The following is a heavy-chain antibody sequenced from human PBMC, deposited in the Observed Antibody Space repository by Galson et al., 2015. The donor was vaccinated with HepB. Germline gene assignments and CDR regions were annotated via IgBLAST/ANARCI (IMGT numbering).Heavy chain of an antibody. CDR2: IDWDDAK. CDR3: ARDYGDYAFDP. Sequence: PALVKPTQTLTLTCSFSGFSLRTSGMRVSWIRQPPGKALEWLARIDWDDAKFYSTSLKTRLTISKDTSKNQVVLTMTNMDPVDTATYYCARDYGDYAFDPWGQGTLVTVSS. CDR1: GFSLRTSGMR. J-gene: IGHJ5*02. V-gene: IGHV2-70*04. D-gene: IGHD4-17*01.